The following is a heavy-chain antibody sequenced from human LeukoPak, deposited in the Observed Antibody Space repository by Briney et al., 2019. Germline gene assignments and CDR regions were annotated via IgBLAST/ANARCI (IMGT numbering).Heavy chain of an antibody. CDR3: ARELRGEDFDF. D-gene: IGHD3-10*01. Sequence: GGSLRLSCAASGFTFSSYNMNWVRQAPGEGLELVSYISPTSTIFYADSVRGRFTISRDNVKNSLYLQMNSLRVEDTAVYYCARELRGEDFDFWGQGTLVTVSA. J-gene: IGHJ4*02. V-gene: IGHV3-48*01. CDR2: ISPTSTI. CDR1: GFTFSSYN.